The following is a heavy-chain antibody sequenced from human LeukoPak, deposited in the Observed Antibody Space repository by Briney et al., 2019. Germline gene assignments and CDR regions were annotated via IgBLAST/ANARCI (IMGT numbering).Heavy chain of an antibody. D-gene: IGHD1-26*01. V-gene: IGHV3-23*01. CDR3: AKDLSGRAKHFDY. CDR2: ISGSGGST. Sequence: GGSLRLSCAASGFTFSSYGMSWVRQAPGKGLEWVSAISGSGGSTYYADSVKGRSTISRDNSKNTLYLQMNSLRAEDTAVYYCAKDLSGRAKHFDYWGQGTLVTVSS. CDR1: GFTFSSYG. J-gene: IGHJ4*02.